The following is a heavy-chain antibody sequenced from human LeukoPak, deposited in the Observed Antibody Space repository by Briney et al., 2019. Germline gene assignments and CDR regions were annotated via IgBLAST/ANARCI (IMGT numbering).Heavy chain of an antibody. J-gene: IGHJ4*02. V-gene: IGHV4-59*01. Sequence: SETLSLTCTVSVGSISSYYWSWIRQPPGKGLDGIEYIYYSGGTNYNPSLKSRVTISVDTSKTQFSLKLTSVTAADTAVYYCARHVPDILTGYSPYFDYWGQGTLVTVSS. CDR3: ARHVPDILTGYSPYFDY. D-gene: IGHD3-9*01. CDR1: VGSISSYY. CDR2: IYYSGGT.